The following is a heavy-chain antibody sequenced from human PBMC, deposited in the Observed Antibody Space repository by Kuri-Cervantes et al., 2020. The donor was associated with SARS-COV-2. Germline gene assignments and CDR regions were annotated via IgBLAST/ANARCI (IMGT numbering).Heavy chain of an antibody. CDR1: GFTFSGHC. CDR2: INPDGSYT. J-gene: IGHJ4*02. Sequence: GRSLNISCAASGFTFSGHCRHWLRQAPGKGLGWVSRINPDGSYTNNADSVKGRFTLSRDNAQNMLFLQMNSLRAEDTAVYYCVRDGDHWNMDYWGQGTLVTVSS. V-gene: IGHV3-74*01. CDR3: VRDGDHWNMDY. D-gene: IGHD1/OR15-1a*01.